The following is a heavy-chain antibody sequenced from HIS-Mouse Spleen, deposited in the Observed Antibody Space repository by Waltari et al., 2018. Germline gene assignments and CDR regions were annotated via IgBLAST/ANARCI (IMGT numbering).Heavy chain of an antibody. CDR1: GGSISSSSYY. CDR3: AREIPYSSSWYDWYFDL. J-gene: IGHJ2*01. Sequence: QLQLQESGPGLVKPSETLSLTCTVSGGSISSSSYYLVWIRPPPGKGLEWIGSIYYSGSTYYNPSLKSRVTISVDTSKNQFSLKLSSVTAADTAVYYCAREIPYSSSWYDWYFDLWGRGTLVTVSS. D-gene: IGHD6-13*01. CDR2: IYYSGST. V-gene: IGHV4-39*07.